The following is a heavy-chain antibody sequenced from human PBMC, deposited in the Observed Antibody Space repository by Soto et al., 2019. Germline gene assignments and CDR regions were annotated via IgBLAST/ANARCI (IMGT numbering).Heavy chain of an antibody. J-gene: IGHJ5*02. CDR3: ARYHRTPWFDP. CDR1: GFTFSGSW. CDR2: IKEDGSDK. V-gene: IGHV3-7*01. Sequence: GGSLRLSCAASGFTFSGSWMTWVRQVPGKGLEWVANIKEDGSDKYYVDSVRGRFTISRDNAENSLYLQMNSLRAEDTAIYYCARYHRTPWFDPWGQGALVTSPQ.